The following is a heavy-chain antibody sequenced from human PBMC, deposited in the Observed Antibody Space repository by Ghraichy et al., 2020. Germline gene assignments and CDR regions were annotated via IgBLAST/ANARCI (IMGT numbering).Heavy chain of an antibody. Sequence: LTVSCAASGFTFSDYYMTWIRQAPGKGLEWVSYISSIGSTIYYADSVKGRFTISRDNAKNSLYLQMNSLRAEDTAVYYCARVREQLVPYYYYYMDVWGKGTTVTVSS. CDR3: ARVREQLVPYYYYYMDV. CDR2: ISSIGSTI. J-gene: IGHJ6*03. CDR1: GFTFSDYY. V-gene: IGHV3-11*01. D-gene: IGHD6-6*01.